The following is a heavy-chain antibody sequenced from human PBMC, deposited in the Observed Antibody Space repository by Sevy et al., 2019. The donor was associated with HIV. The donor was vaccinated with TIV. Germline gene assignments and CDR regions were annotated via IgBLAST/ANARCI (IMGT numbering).Heavy chain of an antibody. Sequence: GGSLRLSCAASGFTFSSYSMNWVRQAPGKGLEWVSSISSSSSYIYYADSVKGRFTISRANAKNSLYLQMNSLRAEDTAVYYCSTMVRGVTQTPFDYWGQGTLVTVSS. J-gene: IGHJ4*02. CDR2: ISSSSSYI. D-gene: IGHD3-10*01. CDR1: GFTFSSYS. V-gene: IGHV3-21*01. CDR3: STMVRGVTQTPFDY.